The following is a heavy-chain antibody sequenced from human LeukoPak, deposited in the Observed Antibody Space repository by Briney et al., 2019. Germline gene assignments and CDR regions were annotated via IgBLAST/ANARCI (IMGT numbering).Heavy chain of an antibody. V-gene: IGHV4-61*09. J-gene: IGHJ4*02. CDR3: ARRRYYESSGEGFDY. Sequence: SETLSLTCTVSDDPINIGVYYSNWIRQPAGKGLEWIGHIYTSGTTTNSNPSLKSRVAIALDTSKNHFALKLSTVTAADTAVYYCARRRYYESSGEGFDYWGQGTLVTVSS. CDR2: IYTSGTTT. D-gene: IGHD3-22*01. CDR1: DDPINIGVYY.